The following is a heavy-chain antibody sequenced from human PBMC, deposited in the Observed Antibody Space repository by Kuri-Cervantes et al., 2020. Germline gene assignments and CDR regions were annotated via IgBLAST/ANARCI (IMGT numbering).Heavy chain of an antibody. CDR3: AKVISEWGGSDY. V-gene: IGHV3-23*01. J-gene: IGHJ4*02. Sequence: GESLKISCAASGFTFSNYAMTWVRQAPGKGLEWVSVISGGGASTFYTDSVKGRFTISRDNSKNTLSLQMNSLRPEDTAVYYCAKVISEWGGSDYWGQGTLVTVSS. D-gene: IGHD3-16*01. CDR1: GFTFSNYA. CDR2: ISGGGAST.